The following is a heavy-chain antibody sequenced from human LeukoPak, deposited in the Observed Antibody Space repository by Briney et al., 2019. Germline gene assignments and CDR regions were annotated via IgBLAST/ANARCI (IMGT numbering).Heavy chain of an antibody. V-gene: IGHV4-34*01. D-gene: IGHD4-17*01. CDR2: ISHSGST. J-gene: IGHJ1*01. Sequence: EWIGEISHSGSTNYNPSLKSRVTISVDTSKNQFSLKLSSVTAADTAVYDCAIGTYGDNTNWGQGTLVTVSS. CDR3: AIGTYGDNTN.